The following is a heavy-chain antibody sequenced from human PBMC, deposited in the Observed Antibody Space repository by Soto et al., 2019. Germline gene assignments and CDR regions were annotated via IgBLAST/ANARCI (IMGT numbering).Heavy chain of an antibody. J-gene: IGHJ6*02. CDR2: IYPGDSDT. CDR1: GYSFTSYW. D-gene: IGHD3-9*01. Sequence: PGESLKISCKGSGYSFTSYWIGWVRQMPGKGLEWMGIIYPGDSDTRYSPSFQGQVTISADKSISTAYLQWSSLKASDTAMYYCATTGQTSDYDILTGPPYYYGMDVWGQGTTVTVSS. CDR3: ATTGQTSDYDILTGPPYYYGMDV. V-gene: IGHV5-51*01.